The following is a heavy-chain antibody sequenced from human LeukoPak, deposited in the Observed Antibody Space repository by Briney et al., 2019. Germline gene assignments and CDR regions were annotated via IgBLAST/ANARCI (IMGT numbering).Heavy chain of an antibody. CDR3: ARDPRLYSSSWQYYYYYNMDV. J-gene: IGHJ6*02. V-gene: IGHV3-30-3*01. CDR1: GFTFSSYA. CDR2: ISYDGSNK. Sequence: GRSLRLSFAASGFTFSSYALHWVRQAPGKGLEWVAVISYDGSNKYYADFVKGRFTISRDNSKNTLYLQMDSLRAEDTAVYYCARDPRLYSSSWQYYYYYNMDVWGQGTTVTVSS. D-gene: IGHD6-13*01.